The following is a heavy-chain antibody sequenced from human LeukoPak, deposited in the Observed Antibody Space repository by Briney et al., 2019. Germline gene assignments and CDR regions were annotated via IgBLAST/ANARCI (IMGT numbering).Heavy chain of an antibody. CDR2: IYYGGT. D-gene: IGHD5-24*01. CDR3: ARGDGYNSGSFDY. V-gene: IGHV4-59*01. Sequence: PSETLSLTCTVSGGSISTYYWSWIRQPPGKGLEWIGFIYYGGTNYNPSLKSRVTMSVDTSKNQFSLKVNSVTAADTAVYYCARGDGYNSGSFDYWGQGTLVTVSS. J-gene: IGHJ4*02. CDR1: GGSISTYY.